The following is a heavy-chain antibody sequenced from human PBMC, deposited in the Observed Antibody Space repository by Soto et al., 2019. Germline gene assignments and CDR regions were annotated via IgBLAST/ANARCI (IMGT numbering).Heavy chain of an antibody. J-gene: IGHJ4*02. Sequence: VQLLESGGGLVQPGGSLRLSCAASGFTFSSYAMRWVRQAPVKGLEWVSAISGSGGSTYYADSVKGRFTISRDNSKNTLYLQMNSLIAEDTAVYYCARRGSGSYYDYWGQGTLVNVSS. CDR1: GFTFSSYA. D-gene: IGHD1-26*01. CDR3: ARRGSGSYYDY. V-gene: IGHV3-23*01. CDR2: ISGSGGST.